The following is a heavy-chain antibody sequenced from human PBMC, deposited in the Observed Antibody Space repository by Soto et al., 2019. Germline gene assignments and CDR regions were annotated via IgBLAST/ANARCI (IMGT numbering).Heavy chain of an antibody. CDR1: GGSFSGYY. J-gene: IGHJ6*02. D-gene: IGHD6-13*01. CDR3: ARGMGSSWYRDYYYYGMDV. CDR2: INHSGST. V-gene: IGHV4-34*01. Sequence: TSETLSLTCAVYGGSFSGYYLSWIRQPPGKGLEWIGEINHSGSTNYNPSLKSRVTISVDTSKNQFSLKLSSVTAADTAVYYCARGMGSSWYRDYYYYGMDVWGQGTTVTVSS.